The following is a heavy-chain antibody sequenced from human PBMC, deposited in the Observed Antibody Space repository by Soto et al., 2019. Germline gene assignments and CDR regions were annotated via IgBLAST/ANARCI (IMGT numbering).Heavy chain of an antibody. Sequence: EVQLLESGGGLVQPGGSLRLSCTVSGVTFSNYAMNWVRQAPGKGLEWVSSLSGSGGTTYYADSVKGRFIISRDNSKNTLYLLMNSLRAEDTALYYCAKQRADYGAGADTFYFDSGGQGALVTVSS. D-gene: IGHD3-10*01. CDR3: AKQRADYGAGADTFYFDS. V-gene: IGHV3-23*01. CDR1: GVTFSNYA. J-gene: IGHJ4*02. CDR2: LSGSGGTT.